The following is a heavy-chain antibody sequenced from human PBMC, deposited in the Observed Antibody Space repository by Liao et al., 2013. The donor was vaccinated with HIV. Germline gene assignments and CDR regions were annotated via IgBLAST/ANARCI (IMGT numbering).Heavy chain of an antibody. V-gene: IGHV4-61*02. Sequence: QVRLQESGPGLVKPSQTLSLTCTVSGDLIRRDNYYWTWIRQPAGKGLEWIGHIYTGMSTTGTTNYNPSLKSRVSISADTSKNQFSLKLTSVTAADTAVYYCTREEVDWGQGTLVTVSS. CDR1: GDLIRRDNYY. D-gene: IGHD2-15*01. J-gene: IGHJ4*02. CDR3: TREEVD. CDR2: IYTGMSTTGTT.